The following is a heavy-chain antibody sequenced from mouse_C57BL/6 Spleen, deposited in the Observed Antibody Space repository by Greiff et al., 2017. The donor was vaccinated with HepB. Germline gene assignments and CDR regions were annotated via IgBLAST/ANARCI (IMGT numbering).Heavy chain of an antibody. CDR1: GYSITSGYY. V-gene: IGHV3-6*01. J-gene: IGHJ1*03. CDR3: PRVPYYYGSSSWYFDV. D-gene: IGHD1-1*01. CDR2: ISYDGSN. Sequence: VQLKESGPGLVKPSQSLSLTCSVTGYSITSGYYWNWIRQFPGNKLEWMGYISYDGSNNYNPSLKNRISITRDTSKNQFFLKLNSVTTEDTATSYCPRVPYYYGSSSWYFDVWGTGTTVTVSS.